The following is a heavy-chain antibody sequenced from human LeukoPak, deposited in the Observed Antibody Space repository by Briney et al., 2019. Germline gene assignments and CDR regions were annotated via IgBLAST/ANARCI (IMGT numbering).Heavy chain of an antibody. Sequence: GGSLRLSCAASGFTFSSYSMNWVRQAPGKGLEWVSSISSSSSYIYYADSVKGRFTISRDNAKNSLYLQMNSLRAEDTAVYYCARWGVVVAATFDYWGQGTLVTVSS. J-gene: IGHJ4*02. V-gene: IGHV3-21*01. CDR2: ISSSSSYI. CDR3: ARWGVVVAATFDY. D-gene: IGHD2-15*01. CDR1: GFTFSSYS.